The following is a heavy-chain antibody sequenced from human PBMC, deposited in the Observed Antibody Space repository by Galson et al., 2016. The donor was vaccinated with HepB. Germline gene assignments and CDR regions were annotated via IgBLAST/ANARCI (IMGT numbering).Heavy chain of an antibody. D-gene: IGHD3-16*02. CDR1: GFTVSNNY. J-gene: IGHJ4*02. CDR2: IYSGGST. CDR3: TCGRSPGAY. Sequence: SLRLSCAASGFTVSNNYMSWVRQAPGKGLEWVSLIYSGGSTSYADSVQGRFTISRDHFKNTLYLQMNSLRAEDTAVYFCTCGRSPGAYWGQGTLVTVSS. V-gene: IGHV3-53*01.